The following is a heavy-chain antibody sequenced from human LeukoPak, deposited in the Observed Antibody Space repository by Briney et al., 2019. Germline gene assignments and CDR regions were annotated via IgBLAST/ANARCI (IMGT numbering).Heavy chain of an antibody. CDR3: ANGDIGQSFYYDSSGYSPLAY. Sequence: GRSLRLSCAASGFTFSSYGMHWVRQAPGKGLEWVAVISYDGSGKYYADSVRGRFTISRDNSKNTLYLQMNSLRAEDTAMYYCANGDIGQSFYYDSSGYSPLAYWGQGTLVTVSS. CDR2: ISYDGSGK. V-gene: IGHV3-30*18. CDR1: GFTFSSYG. J-gene: IGHJ4*02. D-gene: IGHD3-22*01.